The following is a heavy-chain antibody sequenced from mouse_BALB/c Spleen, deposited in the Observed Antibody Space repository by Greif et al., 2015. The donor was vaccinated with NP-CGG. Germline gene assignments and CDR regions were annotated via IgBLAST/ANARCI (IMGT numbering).Heavy chain of an antibody. J-gene: IGHJ4*01. V-gene: IGHV2-3*01. CDR1: GFSLPSYG. CDR2: IWGAGST. Sequence: VKLVESGPGLVAPSQSLSITCTVSGFSLPSYGVSWVRQPPGKGLEWLGVIWGAGSTNYHSALISRLIISKDNSKSQVFLKLNSLQTDDTATYYCSKGGDGYAMDYWGQGTSVTVSS. CDR3: SKGGDGYAMDY.